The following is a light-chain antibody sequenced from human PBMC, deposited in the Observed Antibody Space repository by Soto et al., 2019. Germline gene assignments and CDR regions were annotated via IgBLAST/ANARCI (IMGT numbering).Light chain of an antibody. Sequence: DIQITQSPSTLSGSVGDRVTITCRASQTISSWLAWYQQKPGKAPKLLIYKASTLKSGVPSRFSGSGSGTEFTLTLSSLQPDDFATYYCQHYNSYSEAFGQGTKVDIK. CDR3: QHYNSYSEA. CDR1: QTISSW. CDR2: KAS. V-gene: IGKV1-5*03. J-gene: IGKJ1*01.